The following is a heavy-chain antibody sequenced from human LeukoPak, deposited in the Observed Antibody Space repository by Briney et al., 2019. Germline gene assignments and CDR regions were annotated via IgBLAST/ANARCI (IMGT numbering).Heavy chain of an antibody. CDR1: GYTFTSYY. Sequence: ASVKVSCKASGYTFTSYYMHWVRQAPGQGLEWMGIINPSGGSTSYAQKFQGRVTMTRDMSTSTDYMELSSLRSEDTAVYYCARDLRDSGSYPPSVSGYWGQGTLVTVSS. J-gene: IGHJ4*02. CDR2: INPSGGST. D-gene: IGHD1-26*01. V-gene: IGHV1-46*01. CDR3: ARDLRDSGSYPPSVSGY.